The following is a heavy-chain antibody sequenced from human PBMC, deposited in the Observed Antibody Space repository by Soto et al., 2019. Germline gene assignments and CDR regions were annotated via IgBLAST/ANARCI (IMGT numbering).Heavy chain of an antibody. CDR2: IIPIFGTA. V-gene: IGHV1-69*13. J-gene: IGHJ4*02. D-gene: IGHD5-18*01. CDR1: GGTFSSYA. CDR3: ARDGYSYGLFDY. Sequence: ASVKVSCKASGGTFSSYAISWVRQAPGQGLEWMGGIIPIFGTANYAQKFQGRVTITADESTSTAYMELSSLRSEDTAVYYCARDGYSYGLFDYWGQGTLVTVSS.